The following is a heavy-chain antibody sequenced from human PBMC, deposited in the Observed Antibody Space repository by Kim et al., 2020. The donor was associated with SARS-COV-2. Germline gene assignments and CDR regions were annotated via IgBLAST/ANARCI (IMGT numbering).Heavy chain of an antibody. Sequence: GGSLRLSCAASGFTFSSYGMHWVRQAPGKGLEWVAVIWYDGSNKYYADSVKGRFTISRDNSKNTLYLQMNSLRAEDTAVYYCAKDGGQWLVRYYFDYWGQGTLVTVSS. V-gene: IGHV3-33*06. CDR3: AKDGGQWLVRYYFDY. CDR1: GFTFSSYG. D-gene: IGHD6-19*01. CDR2: IWYDGSNK. J-gene: IGHJ4*02.